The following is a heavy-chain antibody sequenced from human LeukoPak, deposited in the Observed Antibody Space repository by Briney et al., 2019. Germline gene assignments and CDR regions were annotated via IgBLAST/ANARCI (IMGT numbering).Heavy chain of an antibody. Sequence: GRSLRLSCAASGFTFDDYAMHWVRQAPGKGLEWVSGISWNSGSIGYADSVKGRFTISRDNAKNSLYLQMNSLRAEDTALYYCAKDINPGYGDGAGDAFDIWGQGTMVTVSS. D-gene: IGHD4-17*01. V-gene: IGHV3-9*01. CDR3: AKDINPGYGDGAGDAFDI. J-gene: IGHJ3*02. CDR2: ISWNSGSI. CDR1: GFTFDDYA.